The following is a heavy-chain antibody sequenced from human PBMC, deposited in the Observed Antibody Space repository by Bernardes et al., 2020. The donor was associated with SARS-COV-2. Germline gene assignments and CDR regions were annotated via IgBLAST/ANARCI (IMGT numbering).Heavy chain of an antibody. J-gene: IGHJ4*02. CDR1: GFPFSNYA. CDR3: AKNLVVVTDIPYCFDS. Sequence: GSLRLSCAASGFPFSNYAMTWVRQAPGKGLEWVSTISPNGDSTYYADAVKGRFTISRDNSRNTLYLEMNGLRAENTAVYYCAKNLVVVTDIPYCFDSWGQGTLVTVSS. CDR2: ISPNGDST. V-gene: IGHV3-23*01. D-gene: IGHD2-21*02.